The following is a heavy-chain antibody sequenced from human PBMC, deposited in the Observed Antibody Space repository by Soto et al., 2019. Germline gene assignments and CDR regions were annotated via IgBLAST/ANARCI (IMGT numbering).Heavy chain of an antibody. D-gene: IGHD6-19*01. CDR3: ARWGSGWYYFDY. J-gene: IGHJ4*02. CDR1: GGSFSGYY. CDR2: INHSGST. Sequence: QVQLQQWGAGLLKPSETLSLTCAVYGGSFSGYYWSWIRQPPGKGLEWIGEINHSGSTNYNPSLKSRVTISLDTSKNQFSLKLSSVTAADTAVYYCARWGSGWYYFDYWGQGTLVTVSS. V-gene: IGHV4-34*01.